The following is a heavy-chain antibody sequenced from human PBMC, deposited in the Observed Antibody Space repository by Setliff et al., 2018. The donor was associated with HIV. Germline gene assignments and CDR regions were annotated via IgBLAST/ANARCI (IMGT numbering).Heavy chain of an antibody. D-gene: IGHD2-2*01. Sequence: SETLSLTCAVYGGSFSGYYWSWIRQPPGKGLEWIGEINHSGSTNYNPSLKSRVTISVDTSKDQFSLKLSSVTAADTAVYYCARGLGQLLGRFWYFDLWGRGTLVTVSS. CDR2: INHSGST. J-gene: IGHJ2*01. CDR3: ARGLGQLLGRFWYFDL. CDR1: GGSFSGYY. V-gene: IGHV4-34*01.